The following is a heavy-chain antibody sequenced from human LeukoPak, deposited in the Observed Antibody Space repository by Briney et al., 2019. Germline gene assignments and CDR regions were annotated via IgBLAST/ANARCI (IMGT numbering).Heavy chain of an antibody. CDR1: GGTFSSYA. D-gene: IGHD6-13*01. J-gene: IGHJ1*01. CDR2: IIPIFGTA. V-gene: IGHV1-69*05. CDR3: ARDPLEYSSSWSRWYFQH. Sequence: GASVKVSCKASGGTFSSYAISWVRQAPGQGLEWMGGIIPIFGTANYAQKFQGRVTITTDESTSTAYMELSSLRSEDTAVYYCARDPLEYSSSWSRWYFQHWGQGTLVTVSS.